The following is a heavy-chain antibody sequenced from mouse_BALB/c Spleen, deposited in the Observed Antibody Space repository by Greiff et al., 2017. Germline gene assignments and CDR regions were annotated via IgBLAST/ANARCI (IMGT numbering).Heavy chain of an antibody. CDR3: ARLSGFAY. J-gene: IGHJ3*01. Sequence: EVMLVESGGGLVKPGGSLKLSCAASGFTFTSYAMSWVRQTPEKRLEWVATISSGGSYTYYPDSVKGRFTISRDNAKNTLYLQMSSLRSEDTAMYYCARLSGFAYWGQGTLVTVSA. V-gene: IGHV5-9-1*01. CDR2: ISSGGSYT. CDR1: GFTFTSYA.